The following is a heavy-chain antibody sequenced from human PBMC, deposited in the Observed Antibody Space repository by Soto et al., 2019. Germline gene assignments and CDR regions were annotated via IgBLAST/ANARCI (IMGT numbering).Heavy chain of an antibody. D-gene: IGHD1-26*01. CDR1: GGSISSYY. CDR2: IYYSGSS. V-gene: IGHV4-59*12. Sequence: SETLSLTCTVSGGSISSYYWSWIRQPPGKGLEWIGYIYYSGSSIYNPSLKNRVTISTMSNNKFSLELSSVTAAVTAVYYCTRGLFSGSSYSGSWYYFDSWGQGTMVTVSS. J-gene: IGHJ4*02. CDR3: TRGLFSGSSYSGSWYYFDS.